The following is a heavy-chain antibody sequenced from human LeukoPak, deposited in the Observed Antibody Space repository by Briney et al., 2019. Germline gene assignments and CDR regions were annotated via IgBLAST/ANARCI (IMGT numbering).Heavy chain of an antibody. Sequence: GGSLRLSCAASGFTFINYAMTWVRQAPGKGLKWVAFIQYDGSNKDYEDSVKGRFTISRDNSRNTLYLQMNSLRAEDTAVYYCAKDSHSYCTGASCYSHGRGFDYWGQGILVTVSS. D-gene: IGHD2-15*01. J-gene: IGHJ4*02. CDR1: GFTFINYA. CDR3: AKDSHSYCTGASCYSHGRGFDY. V-gene: IGHV3-30*02. CDR2: IQYDGSNK.